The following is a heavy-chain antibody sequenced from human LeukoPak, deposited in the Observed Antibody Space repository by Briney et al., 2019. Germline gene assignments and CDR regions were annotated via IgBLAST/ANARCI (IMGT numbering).Heavy chain of an antibody. CDR2: ISAYNGNT. CDR3: ARLPIVDPQLGFDP. D-gene: IGHD3-22*01. Sequence: GASVKVSCKASGYTFTSYGISWVRQAPGQGLEWMGWISAYNGNTNYAQKLQGRVTMTTDTSTSTAYMELRSLRSDDTAVYYCARLPIVDPQLGFDPWGQGTLVTVSS. CDR1: GYTFTSYG. J-gene: IGHJ5*02. V-gene: IGHV1-18*01.